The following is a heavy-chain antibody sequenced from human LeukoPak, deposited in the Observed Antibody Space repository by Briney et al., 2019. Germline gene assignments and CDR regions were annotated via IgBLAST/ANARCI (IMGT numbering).Heavy chain of an antibody. J-gene: IGHJ4*02. CDR3: ARLAMVPFFDY. Sequence: GGSLRLSCAASGFTFSTYWMSWVRQAPGKGPEWVANLKPDGSDKYYVDSVKGRYTISRDNAKNLVYLQMNSLRAVDTAVYYCARLAMVPFFDYWGQGTLVTVSS. D-gene: IGHD3-10*01. CDR2: LKPDGSDK. V-gene: IGHV3-7*03. CDR1: GFTFSTYW.